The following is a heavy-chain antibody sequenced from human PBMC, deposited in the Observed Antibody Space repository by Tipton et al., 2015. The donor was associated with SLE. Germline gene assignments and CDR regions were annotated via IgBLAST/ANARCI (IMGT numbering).Heavy chain of an antibody. J-gene: IGHJ4*02. CDR2: IYYSGSI. CDR3: ARRRVQGVIRTFDY. V-gene: IGHV4-59*08. Sequence: TLSLTCTVSGGSISGYYWSWIRQPPGKGLEYIGYIYYSGSINYNPSLRSRVTISVDTSKNQFSRKLTSVTAADTGVYYCARRRVQGVIRTFDYWGQGTLVTVSS. D-gene: IGHD3-10*01. CDR1: GGSISGYY.